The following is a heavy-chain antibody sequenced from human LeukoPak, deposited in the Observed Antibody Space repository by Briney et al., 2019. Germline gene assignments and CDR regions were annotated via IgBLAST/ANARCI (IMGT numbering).Heavy chain of an antibody. CDR2: IYTSGST. D-gene: IGHD2-15*01. CDR3: ARRVAYYYYMDV. V-gene: IGHV4-4*09. J-gene: IGHJ6*03. CDR1: GCSISSYY. Sequence: SETLSLTCTVSGCSISSYYWSWIQQPPGKGLEWIWYIYTSGSTNYNPSLKSRVTISVDTSKNQFSLKLSSVTAADTAVYYCARRVAYYYYMDVWGKGTTVTVSS.